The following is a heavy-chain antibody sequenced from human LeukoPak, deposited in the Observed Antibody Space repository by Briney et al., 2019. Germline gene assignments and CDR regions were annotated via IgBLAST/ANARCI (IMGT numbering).Heavy chain of an antibody. CDR2: IRYDGSNK. CDR1: GFTFSSYG. J-gene: IGHJ4*02. D-gene: IGHD6-25*01. V-gene: IGHV3-30*02. Sequence: GGSLRLSYAASGFTFSSYGIHWVRQAPGKGLEWVAFIRYDGSNKYYADSVKGRFTISRDNSKNTVYLQMSSLRADDTAVYYCAKDPTMSRLYYFEYWGQGSLVTVSS. CDR3: AKDPTMSRLYYFEY.